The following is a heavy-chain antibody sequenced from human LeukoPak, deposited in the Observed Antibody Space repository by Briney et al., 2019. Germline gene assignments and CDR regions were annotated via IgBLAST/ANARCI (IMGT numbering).Heavy chain of an antibody. CDR1: GFTFSSYG. J-gene: IGHJ4*02. Sequence: PGRSLRLSCAASGFTFSSYGMHWVRQAPGKGLECVAVISYDGSNKYYADSVKGRFTISRDNSKNTLYLQMNSLRAEDTAVYYRTKSGIAAAGSLVYFDYWGQGTLVTASS. CDR3: TKSGIAAAGSLVYFDY. CDR2: ISYDGSNK. V-gene: IGHV3-30*18. D-gene: IGHD6-13*01.